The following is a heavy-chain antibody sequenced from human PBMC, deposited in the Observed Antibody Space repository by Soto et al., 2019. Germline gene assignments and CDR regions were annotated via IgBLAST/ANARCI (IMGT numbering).Heavy chain of an antibody. V-gene: IGHV1-46*01. CDR1: GDSVSNDY. J-gene: IGHJ6*02. Sequence: VASVKVSCKASGDSVSNDYLHWVRQAPGQGFEWLGLISPFGGATAYAQRFEGRVTVTMDKSSTTFYLGLSSLRSDDTAVYYCAKGRGGKTVANFGMDVWGQGVTVTVSS. D-gene: IGHD3-16*01. CDR2: ISPFGGAT. CDR3: AKGRGGKTVANFGMDV.